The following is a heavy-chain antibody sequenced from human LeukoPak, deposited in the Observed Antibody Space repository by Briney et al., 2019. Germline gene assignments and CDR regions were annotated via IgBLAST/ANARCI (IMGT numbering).Heavy chain of an antibody. CDR2: IYYSGST. J-gene: IGHJ4*02. V-gene: IGHV4-39*01. D-gene: IGHD3-22*01. CDR1: GGSISSSSYC. Sequence: SETLSLTCTVSGGSISSSSYCWGWIRQPPGKGLEWIGSIYYSGSTYYNPSLKSRFTISVDTSKNQFSLKLSSVTAADTAVYYCARQEGSAYYDSSGYYYFDYWGQGTLVTVSS. CDR3: ARQEGSAYYDSSGYYYFDY.